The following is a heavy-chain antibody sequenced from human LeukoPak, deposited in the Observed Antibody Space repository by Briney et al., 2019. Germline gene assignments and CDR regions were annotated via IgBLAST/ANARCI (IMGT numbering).Heavy chain of an antibody. V-gene: IGHV1-69*13. Sequence: SVKVSCKASGGTFSSYAISWVRQAPGQGLEWMGGIIPIFGTANYAQKFQGRVTITADESTSTAYMELSSLRSEDTAVYYCASGRHEYSGYDGWGQGTPVTVSS. CDR3: ASGRHEYSGYDG. CDR2: IIPIFGTA. CDR1: GGTFSSYA. J-gene: IGHJ4*02. D-gene: IGHD5-12*01.